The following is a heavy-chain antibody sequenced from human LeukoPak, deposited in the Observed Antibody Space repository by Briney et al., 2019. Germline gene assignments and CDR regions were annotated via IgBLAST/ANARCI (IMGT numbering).Heavy chain of an antibody. CDR1: GFTFSSYA. D-gene: IGHD1-14*01. Sequence: GGSLRLSCAASGFTFSSYAMSWVRQAPGKGLECISGFSGSGDSTYYADSVKGRFTISRDNSENTLFLRMNSLRAEDTAVYYCAKATGYLLWGQGTLVIVSS. CDR2: FSGSGDST. V-gene: IGHV3-23*01. J-gene: IGHJ4*02. CDR3: AKATGYLL.